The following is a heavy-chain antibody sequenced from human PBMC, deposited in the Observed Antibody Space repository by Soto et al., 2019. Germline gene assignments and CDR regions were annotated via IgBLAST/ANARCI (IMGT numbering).Heavy chain of an antibody. CDR1: GGPFSGYY. CDR3: ARGGYCSSTSCYRRHNWFDP. V-gene: IGHV4-34*01. D-gene: IGHD2-2*01. CDR2: INHSGST. Sequence: PSETLSLTCAVYGGPFSGYYWSWIRQPPGKGLEWIGEINHSGSTNYNPSLKSRVTISVDTSKNQFSLKLSSVTAADTAVYYCARGGYCSSTSCYRRHNWFDPWGQGTLVTVSS. J-gene: IGHJ5*02.